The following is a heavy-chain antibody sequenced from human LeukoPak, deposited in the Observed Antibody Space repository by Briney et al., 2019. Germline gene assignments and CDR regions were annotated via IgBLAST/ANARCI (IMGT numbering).Heavy chain of an antibody. V-gene: IGHV2-5*02. CDR3: AHRGPGSYLGFAFDI. CDR1: GFSLSISGVG. Sequence: SGPTLVKPTQTLTLTCTFSGFSLSISGVGVGWIRQPPGKALEWLALIYWDDDKRYSPSLKSRLTITKDTTKNQVVLTMTNMDPVDTATYYCAHRGPGSYLGFAFDIWGQGTMVTVSS. J-gene: IGHJ3*02. CDR2: IYWDDDK. D-gene: IGHD3-10*01.